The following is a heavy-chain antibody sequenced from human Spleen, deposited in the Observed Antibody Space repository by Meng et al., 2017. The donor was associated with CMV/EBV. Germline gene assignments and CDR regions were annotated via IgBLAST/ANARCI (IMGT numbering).Heavy chain of an antibody. Sequence: FSSHAMSWVRQPPGKRLEWVSTVSGSGRGTHYADSVKGRFTIARDNSKNTLYLQMDSLRAEDTATYYCTKCMDEILIGYLRPVHNYDYWGRGTLVTVSS. CDR3: TKCMDEILIGYLRPVHNYDY. J-gene: IGHJ4*02. D-gene: IGHD3-9*01. CDR1: FSSHA. V-gene: IGHV3-23*01. CDR2: VSGSGRGT.